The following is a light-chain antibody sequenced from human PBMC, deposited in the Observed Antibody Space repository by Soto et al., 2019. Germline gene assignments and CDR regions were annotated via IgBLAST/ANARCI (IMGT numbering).Light chain of an antibody. Sequence: EIIWTQSPDTLSLSPGERATLSCRASRTVSSNYLAWCQQRPGQAPRLLIYGASTRAAGIPDRFSGSGSGTDFTLTITRLEPEDSAVYFCQQYTGPPTTFGQGTRLEIK. J-gene: IGKJ5*01. CDR2: GAS. V-gene: IGKV3-20*01. CDR3: QQYTGPPTT. CDR1: RTVSSNY.